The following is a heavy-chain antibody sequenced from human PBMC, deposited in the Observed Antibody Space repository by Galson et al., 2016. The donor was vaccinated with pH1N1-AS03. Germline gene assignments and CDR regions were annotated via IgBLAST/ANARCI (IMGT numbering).Heavy chain of an antibody. D-gene: IGHD1-26*01. CDR1: GFSLSTGGVH. J-gene: IGHJ4*02. V-gene: IGHV2-5*02. CDR3: ARSTHVSEVLDF. CDR2: IFWDGET. Sequence: PALVKPTQTLTLTCSFSGFSLSTGGVHVAWIRQPPGKALEWLALIFWDGETRYRPSMTSRLTITKDTSKNEVVLTMTNMDPVDTATYFCARSTHVSEVLDFWGQGILVTVSS.